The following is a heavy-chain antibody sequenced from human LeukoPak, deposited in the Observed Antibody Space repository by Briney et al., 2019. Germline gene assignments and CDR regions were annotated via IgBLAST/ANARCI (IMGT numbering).Heavy chain of an antibody. CDR1: GGSISSSSDY. CDR3: TRGAGSTTSNDAFDI. Sequence: SETLSLTCTVSGGSISSSSDYWGWIRQAPGKGLEWIGSIYYHENTYYNSSLKSRVTISVDTSKNQFSLKVSSVTAADTAVYYRTRGAGSTTSNDAFDIWGQGTMVTVSS. J-gene: IGHJ3*02. D-gene: IGHD1-1*01. CDR2: IYYHENT. V-gene: IGHV4-39*07.